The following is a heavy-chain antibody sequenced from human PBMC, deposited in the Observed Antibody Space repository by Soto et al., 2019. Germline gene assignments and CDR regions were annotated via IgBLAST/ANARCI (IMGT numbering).Heavy chain of an antibody. V-gene: IGHV5-51*01. CDR1: GYSFTSYW. D-gene: IGHD6-19*01. J-gene: IGHJ6*02. Sequence: GESLKISCKGSGYSFTSYWIGWVRQMPGKGLEWMGIIYPGDSDTRYSPSFQGQVTISADKSISTAYLQWSSLKASDTAMYYYARGSCIAVAGTDHGGMAVWGQGTTVTVSS. CDR3: ARGSCIAVAGTDHGGMAV. CDR2: IYPGDSDT.